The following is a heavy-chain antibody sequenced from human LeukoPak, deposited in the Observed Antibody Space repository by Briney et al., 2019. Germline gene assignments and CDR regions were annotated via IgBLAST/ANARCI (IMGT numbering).Heavy chain of an antibody. CDR1: GFIFTSYS. CDR2: ISSDNNYI. Sequence: GGSLRLSCAASGFIFTSYSMNWVRQAPGKGLEWVASISSDNNYIYYPDSVKGRFTISRDNAKNTLYLQMNSLRAEDTAVYYCAKEAGKAAAGDFDYWGQGTLVTVSS. J-gene: IGHJ4*02. CDR3: AKEAGKAAAGDFDY. D-gene: IGHD6-13*01. V-gene: IGHV3-21*04.